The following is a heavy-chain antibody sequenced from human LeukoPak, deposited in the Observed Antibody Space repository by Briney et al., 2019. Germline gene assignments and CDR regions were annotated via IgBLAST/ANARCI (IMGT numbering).Heavy chain of an antibody. V-gene: IGHV3-48*03. CDR3: ARGDRGYYYYGMDV. CDR1: GFTFSSYE. Sequence: GGSLRLSCAAYGFTFSSYEMNWVRQAPGKGLEWVSYISSSGSTIYYADSVKGRFTISRDNAKNSPYLQMNSLRAEDTAVYYCARGDRGYYYYGMDVWGQGTTVTVSS. J-gene: IGHJ6*02. CDR2: ISSSGSTI. D-gene: IGHD1-14*01.